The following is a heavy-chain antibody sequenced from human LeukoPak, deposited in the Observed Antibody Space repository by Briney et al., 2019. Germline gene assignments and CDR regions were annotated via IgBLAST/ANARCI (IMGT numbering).Heavy chain of an antibody. CDR2: INPSGGST. V-gene: IGHV1-46*01. D-gene: IGHD3-22*01. CDR1: GYTFTSYY. CDR3: ASSITMITGGFDY. J-gene: IGHJ4*02. Sequence: ASVKVACKASGYTFTSYYMHWVRQAPGQGLEWMGIINPSGGSTSYAQKFQGRVTMTGDMSTSTVYMELSSLRSEDTAVYYCASSITMITGGFDYWGQGTLVTVSS.